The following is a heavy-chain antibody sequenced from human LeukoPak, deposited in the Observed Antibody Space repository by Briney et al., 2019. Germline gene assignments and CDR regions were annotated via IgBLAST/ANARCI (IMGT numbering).Heavy chain of an antibody. V-gene: IGHV3-7*05. J-gene: IGHJ4*02. CDR3: ARDAGSGSLFDY. D-gene: IGHD3-10*01. CDR1: GFTFSTYW. CDR2: IKKDGSEK. Sequence: GGSLRLSCAASGFTFSTYWMSWVCQAPGKGLEWVANIKKDGSEKYYVDSVKGRFTISRDNAKNSLYLQMNSLRAEDTAMYYCARDAGSGSLFDYWGQGTLVTVSS.